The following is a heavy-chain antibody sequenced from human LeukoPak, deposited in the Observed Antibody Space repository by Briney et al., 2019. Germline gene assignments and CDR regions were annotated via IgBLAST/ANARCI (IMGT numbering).Heavy chain of an antibody. CDR1: GFTFSSYW. CDR3: ARASPYISGSYPLDY. Sequence: GGSLRLSCAASGFTFSSYWMHWVRQAPGKGLVWVSRINSDGSSTSYADSVKGRFTISRDNAKNTLYLQMNGLRAEDTAVYYCARASPYISGSYPLDYWGQGTLVTVSS. D-gene: IGHD3-10*01. V-gene: IGHV3-74*01. CDR2: INSDGSST. J-gene: IGHJ4*02.